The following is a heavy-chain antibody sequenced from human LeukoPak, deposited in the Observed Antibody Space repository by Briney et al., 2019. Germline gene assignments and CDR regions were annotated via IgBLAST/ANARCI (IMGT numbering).Heavy chain of an antibody. V-gene: IGHV1-8*01. CDR2: MNTNSGNT. J-gene: IGHJ4*02. D-gene: IGHD1-1*01. CDR3: ARGPTSNWVDY. CDR1: GYTFTSYD. Sequence: ASVKVSCKASGYTFTSYDINWVRQATGQGLEWMGWMNTNSGNTGYAQKFQRRVTMTRNTSISTAYMVLSSLRSEDTAVYYCARGPTSNWVDYWGQGNLVTVSS.